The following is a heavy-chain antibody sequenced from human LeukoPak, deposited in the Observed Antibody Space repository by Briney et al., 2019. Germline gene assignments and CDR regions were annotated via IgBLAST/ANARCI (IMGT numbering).Heavy chain of an antibody. V-gene: IGHV3-7*01. CDR1: GFTFSSYA. CDR2: IKQDGSEK. D-gene: IGHD3-22*01. J-gene: IGHJ4*02. CDR3: VRDLYRIVVVPHYFDY. Sequence: LGGSLRLSCAASGFTFSSYAMSWVRQAPGKGLEWVASIKQDGSEKYYVDSVKGRFTISRDNAKNSLYLQMNSLRAEDTAVYYCVRDLYRIVVVPHYFDYWGQGTLVTVSS.